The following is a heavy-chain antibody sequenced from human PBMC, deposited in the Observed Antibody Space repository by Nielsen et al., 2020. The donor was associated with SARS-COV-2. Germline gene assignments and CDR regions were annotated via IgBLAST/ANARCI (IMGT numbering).Heavy chain of an antibody. CDR1: GFTFSSYA. D-gene: IGHD3-10*01. Sequence: GESLKISCAASGFTFSSYAMHWVRQAPGKGLEWVAVISYDGSNKYYADSVKDRFTISRDNSKNTLYLQMNSLRAEDTAVYYCARPPNVLLWFGELGYWGQGTLVTVSS. CDR3: ARPPNVLLWFGELGY. J-gene: IGHJ4*02. V-gene: IGHV3-30*04. CDR2: ISYDGSNK.